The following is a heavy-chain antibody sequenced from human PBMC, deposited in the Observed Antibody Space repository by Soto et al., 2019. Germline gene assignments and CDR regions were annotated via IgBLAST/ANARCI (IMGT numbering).Heavy chain of an antibody. CDR2: IDPSDSYT. Sequence: GESLKISCKGSGYSFTSYWISWVRQMPGKGLEWMGRIDPSDSYTNYSPSFQGHVTISADKSISTAYLQWSSLKASDTAMYYSAREPLYASTGYYYVAFDIWGQGTMVTVSS. CDR3: AREPLYASTGYYYVAFDI. V-gene: IGHV5-10-1*01. J-gene: IGHJ3*02. D-gene: IGHD3-22*01. CDR1: GYSFTSYW.